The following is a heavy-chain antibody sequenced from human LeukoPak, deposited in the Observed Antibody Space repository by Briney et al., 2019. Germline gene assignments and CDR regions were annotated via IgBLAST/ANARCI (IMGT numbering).Heavy chain of an antibody. Sequence: GGSLRLSCAASGFTVSSNSMSWVRQAPGKGLEWVSVIYSGGSTYYADSVKGRFTISRDNSKNTLYLQMNSLRAEDTAVYYCARDSSGYSTNWGQGTLGTVSS. J-gene: IGHJ4*02. V-gene: IGHV3-66*02. CDR2: IYSGGST. CDR1: GFTVSSNS. CDR3: ARDSSGYSTN. D-gene: IGHD3-22*01.